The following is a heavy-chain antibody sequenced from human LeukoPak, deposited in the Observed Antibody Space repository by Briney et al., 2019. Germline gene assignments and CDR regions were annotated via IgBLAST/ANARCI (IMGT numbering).Heavy chain of an antibody. Sequence: GGSLRLFCAASGSTFSSYAMHWVRQAPGKGLEWVAVIPYDGSNKYYADSVKGRFTISRDNSKNTLYLQMNSLRAEDTAVYYCAREEMATIWSSNRNAFDIWGQGTMVTVSS. D-gene: IGHD5-24*01. CDR3: AREEMATIWSSNRNAFDI. V-gene: IGHV3-30-3*01. CDR2: IPYDGSNK. J-gene: IGHJ3*02. CDR1: GSTFSSYA.